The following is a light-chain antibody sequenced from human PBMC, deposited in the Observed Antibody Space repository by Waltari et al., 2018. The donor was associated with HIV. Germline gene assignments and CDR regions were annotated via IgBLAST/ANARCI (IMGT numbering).Light chain of an antibody. CDR3: QQRSNWPPLT. Sequence: EIVLTQSPATLSVSPGDRATLSCRASQSIGTSLAWYQQKPGQDPSLIIYDASRGAIGIPARFSGSGSGTDFTLTISNVEPEDFAVYYCQQRSNWPPLTFGGGTKVEIK. CDR2: DAS. V-gene: IGKV3-11*01. CDR1: QSIGTS. J-gene: IGKJ4*01.